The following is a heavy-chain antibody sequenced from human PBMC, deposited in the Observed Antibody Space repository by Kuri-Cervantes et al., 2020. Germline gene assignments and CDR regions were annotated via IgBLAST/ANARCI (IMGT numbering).Heavy chain of an antibody. CDR1: GFTFSTYG. CDR2: ISRNSDYI. J-gene: IGHJ5*02. CDR3: TRGMGDTAIPGS. D-gene: IGHD5-18*01. Sequence: GESLKISCAASGFTFSTYGMNWVRQAPGKGLEWVSSISRNSDYIYYADSVRGRFTISRDNAKNSLYLQLNSLRAEDTALYYCTRGMGDTAIPGSWGQGTLVTVSS. V-gene: IGHV3-21*01.